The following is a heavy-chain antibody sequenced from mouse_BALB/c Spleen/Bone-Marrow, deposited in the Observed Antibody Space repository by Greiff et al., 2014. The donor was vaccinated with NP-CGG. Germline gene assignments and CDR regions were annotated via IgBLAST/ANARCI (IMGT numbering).Heavy chain of an antibody. CDR1: GYTFTNYW. CDR2: INPSTGYT. V-gene: IGHV1-7*01. J-gene: IGHJ2*01. CDR3: ARIYYYGRDY. Sequence: QVQLKESGAELAKPGASVKMSCKASGYTFTNYWVHWVKQRPGQGLEWIGYINPSTGYTEYNQKFKYKATLTADKSSSTAYMQLSSLTSEDSAVYYCARIYYYGRDYWGQGTTLTVSS. D-gene: IGHD1-1*01.